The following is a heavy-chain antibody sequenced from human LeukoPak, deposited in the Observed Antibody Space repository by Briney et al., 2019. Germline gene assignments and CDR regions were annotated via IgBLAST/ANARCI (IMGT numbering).Heavy chain of an antibody. Sequence: GGSLRLSCAASGFSFSSYAMSWVRQAPGKGLEWVSASTGGSTYYPDSEKGRFTVSRDNSKNTLYLQLNSLRAEDTAVYYCAKGALGAAYWYFDVWGRGTLVSVSS. CDR1: GFSFSSYA. V-gene: IGHV3-23*01. J-gene: IGHJ2*01. CDR3: AKGALGAAYWYFDV. CDR2: STGGST. D-gene: IGHD1-26*01.